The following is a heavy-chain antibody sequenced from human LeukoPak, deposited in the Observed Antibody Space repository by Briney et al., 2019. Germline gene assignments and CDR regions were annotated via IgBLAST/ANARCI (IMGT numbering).Heavy chain of an antibody. V-gene: IGHV3-7*03. CDR2: IKLDGSEK. Sequence: PGGSPRLSCVASGFTFGKYWMSWVRQAPGKGLEWVANIKLDGSEKNYVDSVKGRFTISRDNTKNSLYLQMNSLRAEDTAVFYCARDQYDTWSRRGNFDSWGQGTLVIVSS. D-gene: IGHD3-3*01. CDR1: GFTFGKYW. J-gene: IGHJ4*02. CDR3: ARDQYDTWSRRGNFDS.